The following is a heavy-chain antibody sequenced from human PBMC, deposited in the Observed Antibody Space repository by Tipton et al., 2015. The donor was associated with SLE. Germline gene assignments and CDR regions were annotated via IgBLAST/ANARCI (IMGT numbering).Heavy chain of an antibody. J-gene: IGHJ4*02. D-gene: IGHD3-10*01. CDR1: GGSVSSGDNY. CDR3: AKNSGSYYFDD. Sequence: TLSLTCTVSGGSVSSGDNYWSWIRQHPGKGLEWIGTVYHTGNTYYNPSLKSRVTMSVDTSKNQFSLKLNSVTAADTAVYYCAKNSGSYYFDDWGQGTLVTVSS. CDR2: VYHTGNT. V-gene: IGHV4-39*07.